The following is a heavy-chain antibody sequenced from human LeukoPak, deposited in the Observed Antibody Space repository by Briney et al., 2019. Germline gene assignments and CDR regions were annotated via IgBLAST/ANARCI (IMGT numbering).Heavy chain of an antibody. D-gene: IGHD4-17*01. Sequence: SETLSLTCTVSGGSISSYYWSWIRQPPGKGLEWIGEINHSGSTNYNPSLKSRVTISVDTSKSQFSLKLSSVTAADTAVYYCARGAFDYGDYGNWFDPWGQGTLVTVSS. CDR2: INHSGST. J-gene: IGHJ5*02. CDR3: ARGAFDYGDYGNWFDP. V-gene: IGHV4-34*01. CDR1: GGSISSYY.